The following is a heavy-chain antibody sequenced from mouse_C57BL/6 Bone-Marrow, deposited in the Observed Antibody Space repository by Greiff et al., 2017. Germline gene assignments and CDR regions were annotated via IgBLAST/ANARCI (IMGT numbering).Heavy chain of an antibody. CDR3: AKEEDSSGYVGSYAMDY. Sequence: EVNVVESGGGLVKPGGSLKLSCAASGFTFSDYGMHWVRQAPEKGLEWVAYISSGSSTIYYADTVKGRFTISRDNAKNTLFLQMTSLRSEDTAMYYCAKEEDSSGYVGSYAMDYWGQGTSVTVSS. D-gene: IGHD3-2*02. V-gene: IGHV5-17*01. CDR2: ISSGSSTI. CDR1: GFTFSDYG. J-gene: IGHJ4*01.